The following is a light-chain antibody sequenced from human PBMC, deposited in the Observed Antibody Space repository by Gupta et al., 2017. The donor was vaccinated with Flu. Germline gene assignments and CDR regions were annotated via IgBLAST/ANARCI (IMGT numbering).Light chain of an antibody. J-gene: IGLJ2*01. V-gene: IGLV3-25*02. CDR3: QSADSSGTYGV. CDR2: KDS. Sequence: SYELTQPPSVSVSPGQTARITCSGDALPKHYAYWYQQKPGQAPVLVIYKDSERPSGLPERFSGSSSGTTVTLTISGVQAEDEADYYCQSADSSGTYGVFGGGTKLTVL. CDR1: ALPKHY.